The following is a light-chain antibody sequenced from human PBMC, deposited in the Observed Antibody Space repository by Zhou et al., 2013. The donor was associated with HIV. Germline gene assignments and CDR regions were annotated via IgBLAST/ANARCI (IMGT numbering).Light chain of an antibody. J-gene: IGKJ4*01. CDR1: QGVSSY. V-gene: IGKV3-15*01. Sequence: EIVLTQSPATLSLSPGERATLSCRASQGVSSYLAWYQQKPGQAPRLLIYDASNRATGVPVRFSGSGSGTEFTLSIANLQSEDVAVYYCQQYNRWPPLTFGGGTQVEIK. CDR2: DAS. CDR3: QQYNRWPPLT.